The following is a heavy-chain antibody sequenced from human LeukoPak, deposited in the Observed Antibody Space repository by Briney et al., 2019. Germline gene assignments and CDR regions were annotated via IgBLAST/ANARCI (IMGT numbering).Heavy chain of an antibody. J-gene: IGHJ3*02. V-gene: IGHV1-69*04. Sequence: SVKVSCKASGGTFSSYAISWVRQAPGQGLEWMGRIIPILGIANYAQKFQGRVTITADKSTSTAYMELSSLRSEDTAVYYCARDVAYDYGAAFSAFDIWGQGTMVTVSS. CDR1: GGTFSSYA. CDR3: ARDVAYDYGAAFSAFDI. D-gene: IGHD4-17*01. CDR2: IIPILGIA.